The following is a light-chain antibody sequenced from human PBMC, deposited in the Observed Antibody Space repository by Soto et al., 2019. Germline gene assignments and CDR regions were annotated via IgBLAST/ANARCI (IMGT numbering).Light chain of an antibody. CDR3: QAWDSSTRVV. J-gene: IGLJ2*01. CDR1: KLGDKY. CDR2: QDR. Sequence: SYELTQPPSVSVSPGQTASITCSGDKLGDKYACWYQQKPGQSPVLVIYQDRKRPSGIPERFAGSNSGNTATLTISGTQAMYEADYYCQAWDSSTRVVFGGGTKLTVL. V-gene: IGLV3-1*01.